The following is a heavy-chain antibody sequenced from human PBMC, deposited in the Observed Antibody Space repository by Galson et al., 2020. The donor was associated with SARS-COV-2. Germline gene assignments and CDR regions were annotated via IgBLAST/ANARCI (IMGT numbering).Heavy chain of an antibody. CDR3: AKDYDGSGSYSDAFDI. D-gene: IGHD3-10*01. V-gene: IGHV3-23*01. Sequence: GGSLRLSCAASGFTFSSYAMSWVRQAPGKGLEWVSAISGSGGSTYYADSVKGRFTISRDNSKNTLYLQMNSLRVEDTAVYYCAKDYDGSGSYSDAFDIWGQGTMVTVSS. J-gene: IGHJ3*02. CDR1: GFTFSSYA. CDR2: ISGSGGST.